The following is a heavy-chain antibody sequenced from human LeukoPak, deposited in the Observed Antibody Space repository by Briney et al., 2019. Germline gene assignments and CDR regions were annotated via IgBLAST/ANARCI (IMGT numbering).Heavy chain of an antibody. Sequence: PGRSLRLSCAASGFTFSSYAMHWVRQAPGKGLEWVAVISYDGSNKYYADSVKGRFTISKDNSRNTLYLQMNSLKAEDTAVYYCATGPKPNYFDYWGQGTLVTVSS. J-gene: IGHJ4*02. V-gene: IGHV3-30*14. CDR2: ISYDGSNK. CDR1: GFTFSSYA. CDR3: ATGPKPNYFDY. D-gene: IGHD1-14*01.